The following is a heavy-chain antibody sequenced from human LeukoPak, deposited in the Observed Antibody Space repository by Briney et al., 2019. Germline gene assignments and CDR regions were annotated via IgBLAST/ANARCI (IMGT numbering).Heavy chain of an antibody. CDR1: GFTFSSYA. V-gene: IGHV3-23*01. Sequence: GGSLRLSCAASGFTFSSYAMSWVRQAPGKGLEWVSAMSGDAGSAYYADSVKGRFTISGDNSKNTLYLQMNSLRAEDTAVYYCAQRQDSSGCYSLYSWGQGTLVTVSS. CDR2: MSGDAGSA. J-gene: IGHJ4*02. D-gene: IGHD6-19*01. CDR3: AQRQDSSGCYSLYS.